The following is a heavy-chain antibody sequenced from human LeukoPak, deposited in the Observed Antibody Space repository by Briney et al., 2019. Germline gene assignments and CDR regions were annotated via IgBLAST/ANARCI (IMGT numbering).Heavy chain of an antibody. CDR1: GFTFSRYN. CDR2: ITSSSIYK. J-gene: IGHJ4*02. Sequence: GGSLRLSCATSGFTFSRYNMNWVRQAPGKGLEWVSSITSSSIYKYYADSMKGRFTISRDNAKNSLYLQMDSLRAEDTAVYYCAKLGGASNYWGQGTLVTVSS. V-gene: IGHV3-21*04. CDR3: AKLGGASNY. D-gene: IGHD1-26*01.